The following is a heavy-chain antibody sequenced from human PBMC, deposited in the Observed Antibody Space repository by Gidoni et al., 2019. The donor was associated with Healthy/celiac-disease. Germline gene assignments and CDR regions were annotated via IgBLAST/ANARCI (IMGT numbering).Heavy chain of an antibody. Sequence: QLQLQESGPGRVKPSETLSLTCTVSGGSISSSSYYWGWIRQPPGKGLEWIGSSYYSGSTYYNPSLTSRVTISVDTSKNQFSLKLSSVTAADTAVYYCARQADTAMVLDYWGQGTLVTVSS. J-gene: IGHJ4*02. CDR1: GGSISSSSYY. CDR2: SYYSGST. CDR3: ARQADTAMVLDY. D-gene: IGHD5-18*01. V-gene: IGHV4-39*01.